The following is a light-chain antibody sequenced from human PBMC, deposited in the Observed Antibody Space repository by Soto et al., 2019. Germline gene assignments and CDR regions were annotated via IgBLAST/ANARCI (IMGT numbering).Light chain of an antibody. V-gene: IGLV1-44*01. CDR3: ATWDDSLNGVL. CDR1: SSNIGGNT. CDR2: GDT. Sequence: QSVLTQPPSASGTPGPRVTISCSGSSSNIGGNTVNWYQQLPGTAPKLLIHGDTLRPSGVPDRFSGSKSGTSASLAISGLQSEDEAEYYCATWDDSLNGVLFGGGTKLTVL. J-gene: IGLJ2*01.